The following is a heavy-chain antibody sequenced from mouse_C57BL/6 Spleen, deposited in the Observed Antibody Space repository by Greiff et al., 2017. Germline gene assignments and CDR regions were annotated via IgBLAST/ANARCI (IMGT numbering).Heavy chain of an antibody. CDR1: GYTFTCSW. D-gene: IGHD2-3*01. Sequence: QVQLQQPGAELVKPGASVKMSCKASGYTFTCSWITWVKQRPGQGLEWIGDIYPGSGSTNYNEKFKSKATLTVDTSSSTAYMQLSSLTSEDSAVYDCAREDCYYVFDFDYWGQGTTLTGAS. CDR3: AREDCYYVFDFDY. J-gene: IGHJ2*01. CDR2: IYPGSGST. V-gene: IGHV1-55*01.